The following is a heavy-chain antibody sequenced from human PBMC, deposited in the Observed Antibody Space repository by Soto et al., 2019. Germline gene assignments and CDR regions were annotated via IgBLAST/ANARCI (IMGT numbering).Heavy chain of an antibody. J-gene: IGHJ6*03. CDR2: IYYSGST. V-gene: IGHV4-59*08. CDR3: ARLLSGSSWGYYYYMDV. D-gene: IGHD6-13*01. Sequence: QVQLQESGPGLVKPSETLSLTCTVSGGSISSYYWSWIRQPPGKGLEWIGYIYYSGSTNYNPSLNSRVTISVDTSKNQFSLKLSSVTAADTAVYYCARLLSGSSWGYYYYMDVWGKGTTVTVSS. CDR1: GGSISSYY.